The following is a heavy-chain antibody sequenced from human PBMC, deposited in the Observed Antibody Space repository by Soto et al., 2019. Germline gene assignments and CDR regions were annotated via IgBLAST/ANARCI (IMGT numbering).Heavy chain of an antibody. CDR2: IYSIGST. CDR1: GGSISSSSY. J-gene: IGHJ5*02. Sequence: SETLSLTCTVSGGSISSSSYWGWIRQPPGKGLEWIGSIYSIGSTYYNPSLKSRVTISVDTSKNQFSLKLSSVTAADTAVYYCAREKEGIAAAGYLAWFDPWGQGTLVTVSS. CDR3: AREKEGIAAAGYLAWFDP. V-gene: IGHV4-39*07. D-gene: IGHD6-13*01.